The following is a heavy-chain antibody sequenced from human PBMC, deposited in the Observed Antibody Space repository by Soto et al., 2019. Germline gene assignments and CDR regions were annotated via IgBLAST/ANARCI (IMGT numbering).Heavy chain of an antibody. CDR3: AREEAARIERWFDP. CDR2: ISYSGST. D-gene: IGHD6-6*01. J-gene: IGHJ5*02. CDR1: GGSINTINNY. Sequence: LSLTCPVSGGSINTINNYWSWIRQPPGKGLEWIGFISYSGSTYYNPSLMSRLTISLDTSTNRFSLKLTSVTAADTAVYYCAREEAARIERWFDPWGQGTLVTVSS. V-gene: IGHV4-30-4*01.